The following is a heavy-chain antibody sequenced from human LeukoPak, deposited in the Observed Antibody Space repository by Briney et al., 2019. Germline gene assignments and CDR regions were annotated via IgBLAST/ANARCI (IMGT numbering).Heavy chain of an antibody. D-gene: IGHD3-22*01. J-gene: IGHJ4*02. CDR3: AKDGDYYDSSGQYYFDY. CDR2: IRYDGSNK. CDR1: GFTFSSYG. V-gene: IGHV3-30*02. Sequence: PVGSLRLSCAASGFTFSSYGMHWVRQAPGKGLEWVAFIRYDGSNKYYADSVKGRFTISIDNSKNTLYLQMNSLRAEDTAVYYCAKDGDYYDSSGQYYFDYWGQGTLVT.